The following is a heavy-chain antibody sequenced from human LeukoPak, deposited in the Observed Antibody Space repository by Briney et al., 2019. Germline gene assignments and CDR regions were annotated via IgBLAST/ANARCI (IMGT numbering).Heavy chain of an antibody. D-gene: IGHD6-13*01. Sequence: SETLSLTCTVSGDSITRSTLYWAWVRQPPGRGLEWIGTLFYDGGSSYNPSLNSRVTISMDTSKNQFSLKLTSMTAADTAVYYCAREGPLYSSSWYSWFAAFDIWGQGTMVTVSS. CDR3: AREGPLYSSSWYSWFAAFDI. V-gene: IGHV4-39*02. CDR2: LFYDGGS. J-gene: IGHJ3*02. CDR1: GDSITRSTLY.